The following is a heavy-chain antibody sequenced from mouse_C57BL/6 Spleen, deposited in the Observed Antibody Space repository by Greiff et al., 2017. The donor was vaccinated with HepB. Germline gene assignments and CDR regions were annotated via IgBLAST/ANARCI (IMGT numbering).Heavy chain of an antibody. CDR2: ISNLAYSI. V-gene: IGHV5-15*01. CDR1: GFTFSDYG. D-gene: IGHD2-4*01. J-gene: IGHJ3*01. Sequence: EVQGVESGGGLVQPGGSLKLSCAASGFTFSDYGMAWVRQAPRKGPEWVAFISNLAYSIYYADTVTGRFTISRENAKNTLYLEMSSLRSEGTAMYYCARQEDYDCDGGAWFAYWGQGTLVTVSA. CDR3: ARQEDYDCDGGAWFAY.